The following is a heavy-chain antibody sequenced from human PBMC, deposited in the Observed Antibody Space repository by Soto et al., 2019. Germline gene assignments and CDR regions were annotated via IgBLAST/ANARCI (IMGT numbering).Heavy chain of an antibody. D-gene: IGHD4-17*01. V-gene: IGHV3-33*01. CDR1: GFPFSAYG. CDR2: IYYDGNNK. Sequence: QVHLVESGGGVVQPGRSLRLSCAASGFPFSAYGMHWVRQAPGKGLEWLAMIYYDGNNKYYAPSVEGRFTISRDNSKNTLYLQMNSLRVEDTAVYYCARVGVTVTSDYWGQGTLVIVSS. J-gene: IGHJ4*02. CDR3: ARVGVTVTSDY.